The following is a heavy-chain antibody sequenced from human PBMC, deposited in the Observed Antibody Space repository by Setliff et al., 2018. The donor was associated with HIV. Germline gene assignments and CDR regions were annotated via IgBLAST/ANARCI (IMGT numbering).Heavy chain of an antibody. Sequence: ASVKVSCKASGYTFNTYGISWVRQAPGQGLEWMGWISPYNGDTRYAQSLQGRVTLTTDTSTNTAYMEMRTLRSDDTAVYYCVRGVTRESSGYYIDEYFQYLGQGTLVTVSS. J-gene: IGHJ1*01. D-gene: IGHD3-22*01. CDR3: VRGVTRESSGYYIDEYFQY. V-gene: IGHV1-18*01. CDR2: ISPYNGDT. CDR1: GYTFNTYG.